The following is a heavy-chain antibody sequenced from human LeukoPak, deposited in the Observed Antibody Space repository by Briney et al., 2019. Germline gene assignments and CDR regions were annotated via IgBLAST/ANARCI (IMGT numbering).Heavy chain of an antibody. CDR1: GFTFKTYW. D-gene: IGHD2-15*01. CDR3: ARAWDCSGDSWNWGGFDN. Sequence: GGSLRLSCAASGFTFKTYWMHWVRQAPGKGLEWVANIKEDGSEKYYVGSVKGRFTISRDNADNSLYLQMGSLRDEDTAVYYCARAWDCSGDSWNWGGFDNWGQGTLVTVSS. CDR2: IKEDGSEK. V-gene: IGHV3-7*04. J-gene: IGHJ4*02.